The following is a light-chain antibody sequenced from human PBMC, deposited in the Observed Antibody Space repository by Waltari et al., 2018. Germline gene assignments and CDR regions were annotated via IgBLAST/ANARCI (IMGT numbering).Light chain of an antibody. CDR1: QGIGRY. J-gene: IGKJ1*01. CDR3: QNHERLPAT. CDR2: AAS. V-gene: IGKV3-20*01. Sequence: EIVLTQSPGTLSLSPGERATLPCRASQGIGRYLVWYQQKPGHAPRLLIYAASSRATGIPDRFSGSGSGTDFSLTISRLEHEDFAVYYCQNHERLPATFGQGTKVEIK.